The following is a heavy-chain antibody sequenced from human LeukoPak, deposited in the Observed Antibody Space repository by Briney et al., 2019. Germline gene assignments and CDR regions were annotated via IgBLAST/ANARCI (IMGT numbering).Heavy chain of an antibody. J-gene: IGHJ5*02. V-gene: IGHV3-21*01. Sequence: TGGSLRLSCAASGFTFSSYSMNWVRQAPGKGLEWVSSISSSSSYIYYADSVEGRFTISRDNAKNSLYLQMNSLRAEDTAVYYCARDSAGSRNWFDPWGQGTLVTVSS. CDR1: GFTFSSYS. CDR2: ISSSSSYI. CDR3: ARDSAGSRNWFDP. D-gene: IGHD2-15*01.